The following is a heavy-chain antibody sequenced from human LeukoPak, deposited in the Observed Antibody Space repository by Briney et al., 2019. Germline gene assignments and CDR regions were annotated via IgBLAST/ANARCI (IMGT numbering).Heavy chain of an antibody. CDR3: ARAPLRYFDWLLLGDAFDI. D-gene: IGHD3-9*01. J-gene: IGHJ3*02. CDR2: IYYSGST. Sequence: SETLSLTCTVSGGSISSNSYYWGWIRQPPGKGLEWIGSIYYSGSTYYNPSLKSRVTISVDTSKNQFSLKLSSVTAADTAVYYCARAPLRYFDWLLLGDAFDIWGQGTMVTVSS. CDR1: GGSISSNSYY. V-gene: IGHV4-39*07.